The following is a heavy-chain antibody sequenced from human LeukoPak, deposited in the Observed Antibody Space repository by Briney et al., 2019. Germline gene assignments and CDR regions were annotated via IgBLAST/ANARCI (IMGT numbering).Heavy chain of an antibody. CDR1: GGSFSGYY. V-gene: IGHV4-34*01. D-gene: IGHD3-9*01. Sequence: SETLSLTCAVYGGSFSGYYWSWIRQPPGKGLEWIGEINHSGSTNYNPSLKSRAIISVDTSRNQFSLKLTSVTAADTAVYYCARGTLGGRYDAFDIWGQGTMVTVSS. J-gene: IGHJ3*02. CDR2: INHSGST. CDR3: ARGTLGGRYDAFDI.